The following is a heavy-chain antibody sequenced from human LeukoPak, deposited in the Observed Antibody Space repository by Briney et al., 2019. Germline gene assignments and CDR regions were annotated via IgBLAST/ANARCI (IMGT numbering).Heavy chain of an antibody. D-gene: IGHD2-21*01. J-gene: IGHJ4*02. CDR1: GFTFSDYY. Sequence: PGGSLRLSCAASGFTFSDYYMSWIRQAPGKGLEWVSRINTDGSSTSYADSVKGRSTISRDNAKNTLYLQMNSLRAEDTAVYYCARDWGIPYCGGDCFGWGQGTLVTVSS. CDR2: INTDGSST. V-gene: IGHV3-74*01. CDR3: ARDWGIPYCGGDCFG.